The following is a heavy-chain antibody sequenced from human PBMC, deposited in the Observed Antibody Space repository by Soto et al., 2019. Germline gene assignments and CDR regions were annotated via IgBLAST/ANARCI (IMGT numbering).Heavy chain of an antibody. V-gene: IGHV1-2*02. J-gene: IGHJ6*02. CDR1: GYTFTGYY. Sequence: ASVKVSCKASGYTFTGYYMHWVRQAPGQGLEWMGWINPNSGGTNYAQKFQGRVTMTRDTSISTAYMELSRLRSDDTTVYYCARDRYYDSSGYFYYYYGMDVWGQGTTVTVSS. CDR3: ARDRYYDSSGYFYYYYGMDV. CDR2: INPNSGGT. D-gene: IGHD3-22*01.